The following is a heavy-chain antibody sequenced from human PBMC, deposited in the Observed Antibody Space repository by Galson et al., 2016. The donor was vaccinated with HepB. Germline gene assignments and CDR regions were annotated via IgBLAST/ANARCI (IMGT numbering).Heavy chain of an antibody. Sequence: SVKVSCKASGYTFIDYGISWVRLAPGQGLEWMGWISAYNGHTNYAQNLQGRVTLTRETSTTTAYMELGNLRSDDTAVYYCAREAKYYYGSGSYVVWDYSFAGRDVWGQAPTVTVPS. CDR3: AREAKYYYGSGSYVVWDYSFAGRDV. J-gene: IGHJ6*02. D-gene: IGHD3-10*01. CDR1: GYTFIDYG. CDR2: ISAYNGHT. V-gene: IGHV1-18*01.